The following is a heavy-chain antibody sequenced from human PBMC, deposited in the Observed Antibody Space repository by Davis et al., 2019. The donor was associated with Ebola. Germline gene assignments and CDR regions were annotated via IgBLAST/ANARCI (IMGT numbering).Heavy chain of an antibody. J-gene: IGHJ3*02. CDR3: TTDSPTTSSYQPLLYFPDAFDN. D-gene: IGHD2-2*02. V-gene: IGHV3-74*03. CDR1: GFTFSSYW. CDR2: IQNDGSTI. Sequence: GESLKISCTASGFTFSSYWMHWVRQAPGKGLAWVSRIQNDGSTITYADSVKGRFTISRDNAKNTLYLQMNSLKTEDTAVYYCTTDSPTTSSYQPLLYFPDAFDNWGQGTMVTVSS.